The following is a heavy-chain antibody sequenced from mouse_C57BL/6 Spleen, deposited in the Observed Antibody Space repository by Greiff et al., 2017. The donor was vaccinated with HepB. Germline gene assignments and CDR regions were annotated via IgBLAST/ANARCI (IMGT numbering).Heavy chain of an antibody. V-gene: IGHV1-50*01. J-gene: IGHJ1*03. CDR3: ASPRVVATDWYFDV. CDR1: GYTFTSYW. Sequence: QVQLKQSGAELVKPGASVKLSCKASGYTFTSYWMQWVKQRPGQGLEWIGEIDPSDSYTNYNQKFKGKATLTVDTSSSTAYMQLSSLTSEDSAVYYCASPRVVATDWYFDVWGTGTTVTVSS. CDR2: IDPSDSYT. D-gene: IGHD1-1*01.